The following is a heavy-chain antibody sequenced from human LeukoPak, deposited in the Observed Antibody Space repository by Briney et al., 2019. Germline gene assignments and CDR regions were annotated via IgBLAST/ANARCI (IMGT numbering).Heavy chain of an antibody. D-gene: IGHD3-10*01. Sequence: SETLFLTCTVSGGSVSSGSYYWSWIRQPPGKGLEWIGYIYYSGSTNYNPSLKSRVTISVDTSKNQFSLKLSSVTAADTAVYYCARDPYGSGTGFDYWGQGTLVTVSS. CDR3: ARDPYGSGTGFDY. CDR2: IYYSGST. J-gene: IGHJ4*02. CDR1: GGSVSSGSYY. V-gene: IGHV4-61*01.